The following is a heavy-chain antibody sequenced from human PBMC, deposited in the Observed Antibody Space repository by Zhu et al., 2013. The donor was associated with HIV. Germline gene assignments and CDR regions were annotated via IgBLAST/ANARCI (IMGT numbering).Heavy chain of an antibody. CDR3: ARVGVDDYGDFGSFDS. J-gene: IGHJ4*02. CDR1: GYNFPDSA. Sequence: QVHLKQSGAEVKEPGASLVVSCLASGYNFPDSAIHWMRQVSGHGLEWLGVINPNNGATTYNQTFQGRLNMTADTSSRTVFMHLTSLRHEDAATYYCARVGVDDYGDFGSFDSWGQG. D-gene: IGHD4-17*01. V-gene: IGHV1-2*02. CDR2: INPNNGAT.